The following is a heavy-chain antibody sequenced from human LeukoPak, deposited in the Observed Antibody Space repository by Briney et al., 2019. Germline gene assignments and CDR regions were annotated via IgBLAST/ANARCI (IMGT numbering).Heavy chain of an antibody. J-gene: IGHJ6*02. V-gene: IGHV2-70*11. CDR1: GFSLNTSGMS. CDR3: ARAYGLWFGDQGYYYGMDV. Sequence: SGPALVKPTQTLTLTCTFSGFSLNTSGMSVTWIRQPPGKALEWLARIDWDDDKYYSTSLKTSLTISKDTSKNQVVLTMTNMDPVDTATYYCARAYGLWFGDQGYYYGMDVWGQGTTVTVSS. CDR2: IDWDDDK. D-gene: IGHD3-10*01.